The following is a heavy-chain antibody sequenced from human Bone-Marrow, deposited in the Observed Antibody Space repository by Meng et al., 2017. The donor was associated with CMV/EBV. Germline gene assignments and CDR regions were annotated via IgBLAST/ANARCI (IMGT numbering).Heavy chain of an antibody. V-gene: IGHV1-2*02. D-gene: IGHD6-13*01. CDR2: INPNSGGT. J-gene: IGHJ4*02. CDR3: SQAPLGY. Sequence: ASVKVSCKASGGTFSSYAISWVRQAPGQGLEWMGWINPNSGGTNYAQKFQGRVTMTRDTSISTAYMELSRLRSDDTAVYYCSQAPLGYWGQGTLVTVSS. CDR1: GGTFSSYA.